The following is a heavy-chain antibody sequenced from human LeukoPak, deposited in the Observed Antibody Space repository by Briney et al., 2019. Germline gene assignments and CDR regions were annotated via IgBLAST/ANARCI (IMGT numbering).Heavy chain of an antibody. J-gene: IGHJ3*02. CDR3: ARDSPYSSGWYALGSDAFDI. CDR2: ISYDGSNK. V-gene: IGHV3-30-3*01. CDR1: GFTFSSYA. D-gene: IGHD6-19*01. Sequence: HPGGSLRLSCAASGFTFSSYAMHWVRQAPGKGLEWVAVISYDGSNKYYADSVKGRFTISRDNSKNTLYLQMNSLRAEDTAVYYCARDSPYSSGWYALGSDAFDIWGQGTMVTVSS.